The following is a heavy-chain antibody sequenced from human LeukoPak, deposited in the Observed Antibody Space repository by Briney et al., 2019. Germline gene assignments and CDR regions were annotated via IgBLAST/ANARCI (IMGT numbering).Heavy chain of an antibody. V-gene: IGHV3-7*04. Sequence: GGSLRLSCAASGFTFTSYWMTWVRQAPGKGLEWLANIKQDGSERNYVDSVKGRFTISRDNAKNSLYLQMYSLRAEDTAVYYCARASRLGELSLGYWGQGTLVTVSS. J-gene: IGHJ4*02. D-gene: IGHD3-16*02. CDR1: GFTFTSYW. CDR2: IKQDGSER. CDR3: ARASRLGELSLGY.